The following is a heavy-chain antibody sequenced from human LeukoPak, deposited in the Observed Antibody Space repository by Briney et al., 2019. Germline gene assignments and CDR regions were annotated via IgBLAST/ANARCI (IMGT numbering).Heavy chain of an antibody. J-gene: IGHJ4*02. V-gene: IGHV1-24*01. CDR3: ATFGYSSGWFMPKTDY. CDR1: GYTLTELS. CDR2: FDPEDGET. Sequence: ASVKVSCKVSGYTLTELSMHWVRQAPGKGLEWMGGFDPEDGETIYAQKFQGRVTMTEDTSTDTAYMEPSSLRSEDTAVYYCATFGYSSGWFMPKTDYWGQGTLVTVSS. D-gene: IGHD6-19*01.